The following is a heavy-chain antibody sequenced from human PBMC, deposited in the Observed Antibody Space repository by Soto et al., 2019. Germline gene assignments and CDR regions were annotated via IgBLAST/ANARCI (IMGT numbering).Heavy chain of an antibody. J-gene: IGHJ3*02. V-gene: IGHV4-30-2*01. Sequence: SETLSLTCAVSGGSISSGGYSWSWIRQPPGKGLEWIGYIYHSGSTYYNPSLKSRVTISVDGSKNQFSLKLSSVTAADTAVYYCARALSTVTTLGFDIWGQGTMVTVSS. D-gene: IGHD4-17*01. CDR3: ARALSTVTTLGFDI. CDR1: GGSISSGGYS. CDR2: IYHSGST.